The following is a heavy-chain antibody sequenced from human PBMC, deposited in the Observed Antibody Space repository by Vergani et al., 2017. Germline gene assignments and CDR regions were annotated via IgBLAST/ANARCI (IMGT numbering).Heavy chain of an antibody. CDR2: IYNSGNG. D-gene: IGHD3-16*01. Sequence: QVQLQESGPGLVKPSETLSLTCTVSGDSIISRSCYWGWIRQPPGKGLEWIGSIYNSGNGDSSSSLKSRVTISAGTSKNQFSLRLTSVTAADTAVYYCASGKYYSDSTSHFRGRYFDVWGRGTLVTVPS. CDR1: GDSIISRSCY. CDR3: ASGKYYSDSTSHFRGRYFDV. V-gene: IGHV4-39*01. J-gene: IGHJ2*01.